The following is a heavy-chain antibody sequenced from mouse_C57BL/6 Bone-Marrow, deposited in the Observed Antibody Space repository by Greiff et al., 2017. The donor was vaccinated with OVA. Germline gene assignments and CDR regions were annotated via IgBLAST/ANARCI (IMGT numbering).Heavy chain of an antibody. J-gene: IGHJ3*01. CDR2: INPNNGGT. CDR3: ARGPFRPDGPFAY. D-gene: IGHD1-1*01. V-gene: IGHV1-22*01. Sequence: VQLQQSGPELVKPGASVKMSCKASGYTFTDYNMHWVKQSHGKSLEWIGYINPNNGGTSYNQKFKGKATLTVNKSSSTAYMELRSLTSEDSAVYYCARGPFRPDGPFAYLGQGTLVTVSA. CDR1: GYTFTDYN.